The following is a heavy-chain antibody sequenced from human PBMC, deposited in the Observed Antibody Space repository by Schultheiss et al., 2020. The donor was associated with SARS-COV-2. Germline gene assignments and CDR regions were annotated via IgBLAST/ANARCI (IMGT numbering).Heavy chain of an antibody. D-gene: IGHD3-3*01. J-gene: IGHJ6*02. CDR3: ARLLWSPFYYYGMDV. CDR1: GGSFSGYY. V-gene: IGHV4-59*08. Sequence: SETLSLTCTVYGGSFSGYYWTWIRQPPGKGLEWIGYIYYSGSTYYNPSLKSRVTISVDTSKNQFSLKLSSVTAADTAVYYCARLLWSPFYYYGMDVWGQGTTVTVSS. CDR2: IYYSGST.